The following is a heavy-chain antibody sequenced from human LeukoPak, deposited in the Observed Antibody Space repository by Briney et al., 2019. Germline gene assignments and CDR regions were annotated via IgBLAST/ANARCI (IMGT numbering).Heavy chain of an antibody. CDR3: ARDDYNRL. Sequence: GGSLRLSCAASGFTLSGSWMHWARQAPGKGLVWVSRSDGSSTTYADSVKGRFTISRDNAKNTLYLQMNSLRAEDTAVYYCARDDYNRLWGQGTLVTVSS. J-gene: IGHJ4*02. D-gene: IGHD4-11*01. CDR2: SDGSST. CDR1: GFTLSGSW. V-gene: IGHV3-74*01.